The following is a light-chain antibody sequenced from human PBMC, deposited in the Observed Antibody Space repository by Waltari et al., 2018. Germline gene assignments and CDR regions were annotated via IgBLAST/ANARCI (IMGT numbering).Light chain of an antibody. CDR1: QSITRN. CDR2: GAS. J-gene: IGKJ2*01. CDR3: QQYNNWPLYT. Sequence: EILMTQSPATLSLSPGERGTLSCRASQSITRNLAWYQQKPGQPPRLLIYGASTRATGIPARFSGSGSGTEFTLTISSLQSGDFAVYYCQQYNNWPLYTFGQGTKVEIK. V-gene: IGKV3-15*01.